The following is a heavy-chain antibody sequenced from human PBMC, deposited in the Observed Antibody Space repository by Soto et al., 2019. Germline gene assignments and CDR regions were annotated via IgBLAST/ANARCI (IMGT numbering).Heavy chain of an antibody. CDR1: GYTFSNYG. J-gene: IGHJ4*02. V-gene: IGHV1-18*01. CDR2: FNPANQNT. D-gene: IGHD2-21*02. Sequence: QVQLVQSGTEVKRPGASVKVSCKASGYTFSNYGVSWMRHAPGQVLEWVGWFNPANQNTNYEQKFQDRASMTADTSTSTAYMELRGLRSDDTAVYYCARVKVGDPFDFWGQGTLVTVSS. CDR3: ARVKVGDPFDF.